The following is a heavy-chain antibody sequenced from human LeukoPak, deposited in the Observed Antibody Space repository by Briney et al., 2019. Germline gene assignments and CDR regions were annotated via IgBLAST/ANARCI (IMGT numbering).Heavy chain of an antibody. CDR3: ARRIVGAYYFDY. CDR1: GGSFSGYY. V-gene: IGHV4-34*01. D-gene: IGHD1-26*01. Sequence: WETLSLTCAVYGGSFSGYYWSWIRQHPGKVLEWLGEINHSGSTNYNPSLKSRVTISVDTSKYQFSLKLSSVTAADTAVYYCARRIVGAYYFDYWGQGTLVTVSS. J-gene: IGHJ4*02. CDR2: INHSGST.